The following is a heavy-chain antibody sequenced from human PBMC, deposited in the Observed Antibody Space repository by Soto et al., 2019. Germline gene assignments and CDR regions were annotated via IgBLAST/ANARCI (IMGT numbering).Heavy chain of an antibody. CDR2: INDDGRRT. D-gene: IGHD1-1*01. J-gene: IGHJ4*02. CDR1: GFTFSSYW. CDR3: ARRQRPSYTSDY. Sequence: EVQLVESGGGLVQPGGSLRLSCAASGFTFSSYWMHWVRQAPGKGLEWVSRINDDGRRTSYADSVKGRFTISRDNAKNTLYLQMNSLRDDDTAIYYSARRQRPSYTSDYWGQGTLVTVSS. V-gene: IGHV3-74*01.